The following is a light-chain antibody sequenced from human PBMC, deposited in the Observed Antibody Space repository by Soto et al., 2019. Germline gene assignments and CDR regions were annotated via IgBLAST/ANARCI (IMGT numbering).Light chain of an antibody. CDR3: SSYTISSIHV. CDR2: DVS. J-gene: IGLJ1*01. Sequence: QSALTQPASVSGSPGQSITISCTGTSSDVGGYNYVSWYQQHPGKAPKLMIYDVSNRPSGVSNRFSGSKSGNTASLTISGLQAEDEADYYCSSYTISSIHVFGTGTKVTVL. CDR1: SSDVGGYNY. V-gene: IGLV2-14*01.